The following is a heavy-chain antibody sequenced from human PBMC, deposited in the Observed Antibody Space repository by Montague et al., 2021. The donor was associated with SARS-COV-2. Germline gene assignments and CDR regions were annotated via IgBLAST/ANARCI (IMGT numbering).Heavy chain of an antibody. Sequence: YAISGDSVSSNSAAWNWIRQSPSRGLEWPGRTYYRSKWYNDYALSVKSRITINPDTSKNQFSLQLNSVTPEDTAVYYRAREQQWLGAVYYYYGMDVWGQGTTVTVSS. J-gene: IGHJ6*02. CDR3: AREQQWLGAVYYYYGMDV. CDR2: TYYRSKWYN. D-gene: IGHD6-19*01. CDR1: GDSVSSNSAA. V-gene: IGHV6-1*01.